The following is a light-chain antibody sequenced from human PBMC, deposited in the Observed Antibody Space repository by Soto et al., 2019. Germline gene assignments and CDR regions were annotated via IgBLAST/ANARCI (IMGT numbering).Light chain of an antibody. CDR3: QQRSAWPLT. CDR2: DIS. V-gene: IGKV3-11*01. J-gene: IGKJ4*01. Sequence: EIVLTQSPATLSLSPGERATLSCRASQIVYSDLAWYQQKPGQAPRLLIYDISSTATCTPVRFSGSGSETDFTLTISSLEPEDIAIYFCQQRSAWPLTFGGGSKVEI. CDR1: QIVYSD.